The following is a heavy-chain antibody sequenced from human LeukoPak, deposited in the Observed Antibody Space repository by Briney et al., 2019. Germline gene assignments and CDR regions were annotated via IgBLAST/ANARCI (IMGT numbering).Heavy chain of an antibody. CDR2: ISGSGGAT. CDR3: ARGGVDHYGSGTYYLMYYFDH. D-gene: IGHD3-10*01. V-gene: IGHV3-23*01. Sequence: PGGSLTLSCEDSGFTFRSYEMNWVRQAPGKGLGWVSGISGSGGATYYADSVKGRFTVSRDDPHNTLYLQMNSVRAEDTAVYFCARGGVDHYGSGTYYLMYYFDHWGQGALVTVSS. CDR1: GFTFRSYE. J-gene: IGHJ4*02.